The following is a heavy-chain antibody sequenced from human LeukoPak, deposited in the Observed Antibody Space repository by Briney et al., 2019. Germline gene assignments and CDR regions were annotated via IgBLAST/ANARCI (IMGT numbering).Heavy chain of an antibody. J-gene: IGHJ6*03. CDR1: GATFTSYA. CDR2: IIPIFGTA. Sequence: ASVKVCFKASGATFTSYAITWGREAPGQGLGWMGGIIPIFGTAKYAQKFQRRVKIHTDESTRTAYMQPSSLRSEDTAVYYCARGVHLPYYYYMDVWGKGTTVTVSS. D-gene: IGHD5/OR15-5a*01. CDR3: ARGVHLPYYYYMDV. V-gene: IGHV1-69*05.